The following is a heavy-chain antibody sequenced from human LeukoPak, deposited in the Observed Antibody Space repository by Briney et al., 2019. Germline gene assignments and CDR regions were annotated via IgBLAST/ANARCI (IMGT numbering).Heavy chain of an antibody. CDR3: ARHWNFGSSLNFDY. CDR2: IYYSGST. V-gene: IGHV4-39*01. D-gene: IGHD6-13*01. Sequence: SSETLSLTCTVSGGSISSSSYYWGGIRQPPGKGREGIGSIYYSGSTYSNPSLKSRLTISVDTSKNQFSLKLSSVTAADTAVYYCARHWNFGSSLNFDYWGQGTLVTVSS. CDR1: GGSISSSSYY. J-gene: IGHJ4*02.